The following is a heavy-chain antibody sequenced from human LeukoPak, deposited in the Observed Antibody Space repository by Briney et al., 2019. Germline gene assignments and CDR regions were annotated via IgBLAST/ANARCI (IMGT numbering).Heavy chain of an antibody. D-gene: IGHD2-21*02. J-gene: IGHJ1*01. CDR1: GYSISSGYY. V-gene: IGHV4-38-2*02. CDR3: AGRDVVVTAPYFRH. CDR2: ICHSGST. Sequence: SETLSLTCTVSGYSISSGYYWGWIRQPPGKGLEWIGSICHSGSTYYNPSLKSRVTISVDTSKNQFSLKLSSVTAADTAVYYCAGRDVVVTAPYFRHWGQGTLVTVSS.